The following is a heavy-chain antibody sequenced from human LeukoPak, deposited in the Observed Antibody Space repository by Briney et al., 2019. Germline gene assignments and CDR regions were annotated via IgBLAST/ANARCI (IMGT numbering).Heavy chain of an antibody. CDR2: IRNKANRDTT. Sequence: RGALRLSCAASGFTFSDDYMDWVRQAPGKGLEGVGRIRNKANRDTTEYAASVTGRFTLSRDVSNNLLYLQMKSLKTEDTAVYYCARDVYGSGSNWGQGTLVTVS. J-gene: IGHJ4*02. CDR1: GFTFSDDY. D-gene: IGHD3-10*01. V-gene: IGHV3-72*01. CDR3: ARDVYGSGSN.